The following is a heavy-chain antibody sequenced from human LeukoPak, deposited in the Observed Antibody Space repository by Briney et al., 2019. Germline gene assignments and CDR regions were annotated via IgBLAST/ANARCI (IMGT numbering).Heavy chain of an antibody. CDR1: GGSISSGDYY. V-gene: IGHV4-30-4*08. Sequence: SQTLSLTCTVSGGSISSGDYYWSWIRQPPGMGLEWIGYIYYSGSTYYNPSLKSRVTISVDTSKNQFSLKLSSVTAADTAVYYCAREGYDFWSGYPNWFDPWGQGTLVTVSS. CDR2: IYYSGST. D-gene: IGHD3-3*01. J-gene: IGHJ5*02. CDR3: AREGYDFWSGYPNWFDP.